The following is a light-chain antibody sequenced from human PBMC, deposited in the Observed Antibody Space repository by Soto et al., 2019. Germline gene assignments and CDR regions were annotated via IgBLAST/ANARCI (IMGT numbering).Light chain of an antibody. V-gene: IGKV3-20*01. CDR2: GAS. CDR3: HQYDSSPLT. CDR1: QSVSSSY. Sequence: IVLTQSPGTLSLSPGERATLSCRASQSVSSSYLAWYQQKPGQAPRLLIYGASSRATGIPDRFSGSGSGTDFTLTISRLEPEDFAVYYCHQYDSSPLTCGGGTKVEIK. J-gene: IGKJ4*01.